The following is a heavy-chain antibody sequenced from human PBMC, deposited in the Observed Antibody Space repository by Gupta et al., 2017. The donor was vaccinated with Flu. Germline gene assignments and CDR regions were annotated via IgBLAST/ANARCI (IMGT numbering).Heavy chain of an antibody. D-gene: IGHD3/OR15-3a*01. Sequence: EVQLVEYGGGLVQPGGSLKLCGATSGFTFSDSTMHWVRQASGKGLEWVGRIRSKGNRYATGYGASVKGRFTISRDDSKNTAYLQMNSLKTDDTAVYYCARGMDGGWFDPWGQGILVTVSS. V-gene: IGHV3-73*01. J-gene: IGHJ5*02. CDR1: GFTFSDST. CDR3: ARGMDGGWFDP. CDR2: IRSKGNRYAT.